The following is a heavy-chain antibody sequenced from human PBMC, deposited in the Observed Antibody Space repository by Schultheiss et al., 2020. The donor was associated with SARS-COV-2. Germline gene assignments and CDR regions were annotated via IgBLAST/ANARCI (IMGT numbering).Heavy chain of an antibody. Sequence: GSLRLSCAVYGGSFSGYYWSWIRQPPGKGLEWIGEINHSGSTNYNPSLKSRVTISVDTSKNQFSLKLSSVTAADTAVYYCARARYDYVWGSYRRPTSYFDYWGQGTLVTVSS. CDR2: INHSGST. J-gene: IGHJ4*02. V-gene: IGHV4-34*01. CDR1: GGSFSGYY. D-gene: IGHD3-16*02. CDR3: ARARYDYVWGSYRRPTSYFDY.